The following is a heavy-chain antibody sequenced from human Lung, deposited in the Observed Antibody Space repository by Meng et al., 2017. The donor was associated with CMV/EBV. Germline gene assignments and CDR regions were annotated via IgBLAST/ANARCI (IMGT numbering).Heavy chain of an antibody. D-gene: IGHD1-26*01. CDR3: AKWGSGSYFDS. J-gene: IGHJ4*02. CDR1: GFIFSTYG. CDR2: IRYDESDK. V-gene: IGHV3-30*02. Sequence: SCAASGFIFSTYGMHWVRQAPGKGLEWVAFIRYDESDKYYADSVKGRFTISRDNSKNTLYLQMNSLRAEDTAVYYCAKWGSGSYFDSWGQGTLVXVSS.